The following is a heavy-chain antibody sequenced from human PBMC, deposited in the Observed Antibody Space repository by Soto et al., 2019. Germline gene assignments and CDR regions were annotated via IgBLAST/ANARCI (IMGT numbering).Heavy chain of an antibody. J-gene: IGHJ3*02. Sequence: SVKVSCKASGSTFSSYAISWVRQAPGQGLEWMGGIIPIFGTANYAQKFQGRVTITADESTSTAYMELSSLRSEDTAVYYCARDTVVTPSAFDIWGQGTMVTVSS. CDR2: IIPIFGTA. V-gene: IGHV1-69*13. CDR1: GSTFSSYA. CDR3: ARDTVVTPSAFDI. D-gene: IGHD2-21*02.